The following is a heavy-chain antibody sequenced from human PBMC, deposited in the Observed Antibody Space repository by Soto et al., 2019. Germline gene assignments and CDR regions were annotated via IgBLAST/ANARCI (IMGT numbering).Heavy chain of an antibody. Sequence: SDTLKLTSNFPRWSVLGPFSRCMRWPPGKGLEWIAYIYYSGTSYNPSLKSRVSISLDTSKNQFSPKLSSVTAADTAVYYCARTYDGSGPNSGGYAFDIWGQGTMVT. D-gene: IGHD3-22*01. CDR3: ARTYDGSGPNSGGYAFDI. CDR1: RWSVLGPF. CDR2: IYYSGT. J-gene: IGHJ3*02. V-gene: IGHV4-59*02.